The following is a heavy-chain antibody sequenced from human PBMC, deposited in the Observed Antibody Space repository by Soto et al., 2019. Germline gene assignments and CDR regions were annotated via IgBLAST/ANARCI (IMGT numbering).Heavy chain of an antibody. CDR2: IYWDDDK. D-gene: IGHD6-19*01. CDR3: SHIVVAGLGYYFDY. V-gene: IGHV2-5*02. Sequence: QITLKESGPTLVKPTQTLTLTCTFSGFSLSSTRMAVGWIRQPPGKTLEWLALIYWDDDKRYSPFLKSRLTITKDTSKSQVVLTMSNIDPLDTARYYCSHIVVAGLGYYFDYWRQGILVTVSS. J-gene: IGHJ4*02. CDR1: GFSLSSTRMA.